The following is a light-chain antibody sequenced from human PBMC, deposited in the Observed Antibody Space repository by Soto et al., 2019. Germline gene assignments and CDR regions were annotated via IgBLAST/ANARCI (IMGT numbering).Light chain of an antibody. V-gene: IGKV1-39*01. CDR1: QSISSY. Sequence: DIQMTQSPSSLSASVGERVTINCRASQSISSYLNWYQQKPGKPPKLLIYAASSLQSGVPSRFSGSGSGTDFTLTISSLQPEDFATYYCQQSYSTPPTFGQGTKVDI. CDR3: QQSYSTPPT. CDR2: AAS. J-gene: IGKJ1*01.